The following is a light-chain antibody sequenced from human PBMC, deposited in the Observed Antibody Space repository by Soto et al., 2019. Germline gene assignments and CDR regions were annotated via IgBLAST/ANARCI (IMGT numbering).Light chain of an antibody. Sequence: QSALTQAASVSGSPGQSITISCTGTSSDIGAYHYISWYQQRPGKAPKVLIYAVNNRPSGSSDRFSGSKSGNTASLTISGLKAEGLAVYYCNSYTNSDTVIFGGGTKLTVL. J-gene: IGLJ2*01. CDR3: NSYTNSDTVI. CDR1: SSDIGAYHY. V-gene: IGLV2-14*01. CDR2: AVN.